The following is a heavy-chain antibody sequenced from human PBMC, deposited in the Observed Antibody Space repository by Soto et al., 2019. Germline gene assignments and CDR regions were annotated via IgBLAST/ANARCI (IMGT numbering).Heavy chain of an antibody. CDR3: ARDAPSSSYFDY. J-gene: IGHJ4*02. Sequence: QVQLQESGPGLVKPSETLSLTCTVSGGSIINYYWRWIRQPPGKGLEWIGYVYYSGSTNYNPSLKSRVTISVHTSKNQFSLKLSSVTAADTAVYYCARDAPSSSYFDYWGQGTLVTVSS. CDR2: VYYSGST. V-gene: IGHV4-59*01. D-gene: IGHD6-13*01. CDR1: GGSIINYY.